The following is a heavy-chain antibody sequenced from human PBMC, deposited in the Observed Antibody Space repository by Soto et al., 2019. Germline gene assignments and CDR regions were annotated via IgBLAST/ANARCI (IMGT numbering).Heavy chain of an antibody. CDR1: GGTFSSYA. D-gene: IGHD3-16*01. V-gene: IGHV1-69*13. CDR3: ARRGGDGYYFDY. J-gene: IGHJ4*02. Sequence: SVKVSCKASGGTFSSYAISWVRQAPGQGLEWMGGIIPIFGTANYAQKFQGRVTITADESTSTAYMELSSLRSEDTAVYYCARRGGDGYYFDYWGQGTLVTVSS. CDR2: IIPIFGTA.